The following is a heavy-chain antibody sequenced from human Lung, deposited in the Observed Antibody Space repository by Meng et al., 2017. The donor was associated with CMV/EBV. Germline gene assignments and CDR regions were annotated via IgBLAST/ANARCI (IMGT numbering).Heavy chain of an antibody. D-gene: IGHD2-2*01. CDR1: EYTLTAYH. CDR2: IDPNDGGT. V-gene: IGHV1-2*02. J-gene: IGHJ6*01. CDR3: ARERYLVPAASPDYYYYGMDV. Sequence: ASVXVSRKASEYTLTAYHIHWVRQAPGQGLEWMGWIDPNDGGTNYVQKFQDRVTMTSETSIRTAYMELSRLRSDDAALYYCARERYLVPAASPDYYYYGMDVLXQWTTVTVSS.